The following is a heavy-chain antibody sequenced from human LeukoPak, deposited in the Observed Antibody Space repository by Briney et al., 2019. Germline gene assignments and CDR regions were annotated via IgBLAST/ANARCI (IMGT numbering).Heavy chain of an antibody. J-gene: IGHJ4*02. D-gene: IGHD2-21*02. V-gene: IGHV4-34*01. CDR3: ERSRRKHIEVMTAGNHFDY. CDR1: GGSFSGYY. Sequence: PSETLSLTCAVYGGSFSGYYWSWIRQAPGKGLECVGEINHSGSTNYNPSLKSRVTISVDTCKNQFSLKLSSVTDADAAVYYWERSRRKHIEVMTAGNHFDYWGQGTLVTVSS. CDR2: INHSGST.